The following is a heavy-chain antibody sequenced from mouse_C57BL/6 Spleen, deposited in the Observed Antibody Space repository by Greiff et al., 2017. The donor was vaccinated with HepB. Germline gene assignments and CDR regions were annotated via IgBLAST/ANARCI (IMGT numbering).Heavy chain of an antibody. D-gene: IGHD4-1*01. Sequence: EVKVEESGGGLVQPGGSMKLSCVASGFTFSNYWMNWVRQSPEKGLEWVAQIRLKSDNYATHYAESVKGRFTISRDDSKSSVYLQMNNLRAEDTGIYYCTASNGAWYFDVWGTGTTVTVSS. CDR2: IRLKSDNYAT. J-gene: IGHJ1*03. V-gene: IGHV6-3*01. CDR1: GFTFSNYW. CDR3: TASNGAWYFDV.